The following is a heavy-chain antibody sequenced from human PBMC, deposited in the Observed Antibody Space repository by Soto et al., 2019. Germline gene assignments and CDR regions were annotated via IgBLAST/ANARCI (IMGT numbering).Heavy chain of an antibody. Sequence: GGSLRLSCAGSGFNFTDYNMNWVHQAPGKGLEWVSSISSTGRYIYYGDSVRGRITVSRDNGKNSLFLQMNNLGAEDTAVYYCAREKCSSNNCYLVGYYGLDVWGQGTTVTVSS. CDR1: GFNFTDYN. V-gene: IGHV3-21*01. CDR2: ISSTGRYI. J-gene: IGHJ6*02. D-gene: IGHD2-2*01. CDR3: AREKCSSNNCYLVGYYGLDV.